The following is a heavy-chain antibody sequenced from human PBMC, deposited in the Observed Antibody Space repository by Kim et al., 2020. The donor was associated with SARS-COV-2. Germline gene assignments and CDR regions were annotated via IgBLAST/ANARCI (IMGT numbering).Heavy chain of an antibody. CDR1: GLIFSNYG. J-gene: IGHJ4*02. V-gene: IGHV3-33*06. D-gene: IGHD4-17*01. CDR3: AKAPADGDYYY. Sequence: GGSLRLSCAASGLIFSNYGMHWVRQAPGKGLEWVAVIWYDGSIKYYADSVKGRFTISRDNSKNTLYLQMNSLRAEDTAVYYCAKAPADGDYYYWGQGTLVTVSS. CDR2: IWYDGSIK.